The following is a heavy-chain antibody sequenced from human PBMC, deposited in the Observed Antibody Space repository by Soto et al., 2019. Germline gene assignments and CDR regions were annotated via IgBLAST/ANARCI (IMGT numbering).Heavy chain of an antibody. Sequence: PSETLSLTCTVSGDSVSSGDYYWSWIRQPPGKGLEWIGYIYYSGSTTYHPSLKSRVTISLDKSKNQFSLNLSSVTAADTAVYYCAGYNWNYWFDPWGQGTLVTVSS. CDR1: GDSVSSGDYY. J-gene: IGHJ5*02. CDR3: AGYNWNYWFDP. V-gene: IGHV4-61*08. D-gene: IGHD1-7*01. CDR2: IYYSGST.